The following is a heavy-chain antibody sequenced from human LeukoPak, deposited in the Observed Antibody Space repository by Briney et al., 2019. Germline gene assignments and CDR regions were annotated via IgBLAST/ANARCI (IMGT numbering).Heavy chain of an antibody. D-gene: IGHD3-3*01. Sequence: SETVSLTCTVSGGSISNSDYYWGWIRQPPGKGLEWIASIYYSGSTFYNPSLKSRVTISVGPSKDRFSLKVSSMTAADTAVYYCARHNDFWSGYLGYWGRGTLVTV. CDR2: IYYSGST. CDR3: ARHNDFWSGYLGY. J-gene: IGHJ4*02. V-gene: IGHV4-39*01. CDR1: GGSISNSDYY.